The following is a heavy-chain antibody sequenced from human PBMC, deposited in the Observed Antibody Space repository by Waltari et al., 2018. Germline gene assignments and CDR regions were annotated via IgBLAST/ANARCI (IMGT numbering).Heavy chain of an antibody. Sequence: QVQLVESGGGVVQPGGSLRLSCAASGLTFSSHGLHWVRQAPVKGLEWVAFIRYDGRKKYYAESVKGRFTVSRDNSKNTLYLQMDSLRAEDTALYYCAKLEVGWDYNWFDPWGQGTLVTVSS. D-gene: IGHD3-22*01. V-gene: IGHV3-30*02. CDR2: IRYDGRKK. CDR1: GLTFSSHG. CDR3: AKLEVGWDYNWFDP. J-gene: IGHJ5*02.